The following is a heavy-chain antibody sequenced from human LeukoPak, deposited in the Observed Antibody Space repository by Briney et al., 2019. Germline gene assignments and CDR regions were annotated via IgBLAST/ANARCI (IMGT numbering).Heavy chain of an antibody. V-gene: IGHV3-48*04. CDR3: SRARAVAAPWVS. D-gene: IGHD6-19*01. CDR1: GFTFSSYG. Sequence: PGGSLRLSCEASGFTFSSYGFKWARQAPGKGLEWVSYISSSGTTIQYADSVEGRFTISRDNAKNSLYLQMNSLRAEDTAVYYCSRARAVAAPWVSWGQGTLVTVSS. CDR2: ISSSGTTI. J-gene: IGHJ5*02.